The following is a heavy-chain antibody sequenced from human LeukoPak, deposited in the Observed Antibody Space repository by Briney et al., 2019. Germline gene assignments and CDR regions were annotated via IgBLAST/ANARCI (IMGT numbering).Heavy chain of an antibody. CDR3: AKDRANWAIDD. Sequence: GGSLRLSCAASGFTFSSYAMRWVRQAPGKGLEWVSTISGSGGSTYYADSVKGRFIISRDEARKSIYLQMSSLRVEDTAVYYCAKDRANWAIDDWGQGTQVTVSS. J-gene: IGHJ4*02. CDR1: GFTFSSYA. CDR2: ISGSGGST. D-gene: IGHD7-27*01. V-gene: IGHV3-23*01.